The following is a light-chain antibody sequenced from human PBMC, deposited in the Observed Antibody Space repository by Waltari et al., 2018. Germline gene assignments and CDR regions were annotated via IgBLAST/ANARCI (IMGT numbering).Light chain of an antibody. CDR3: CSYAGSVV. J-gene: IGLJ2*01. CDR2: EVI. V-gene: IGLV2-23*02. Sequence: QSALTQPASVSGSPGQSITISCTGSSSDIGSYNVVSWYQHHPGKAPKLGIDEVINRPSGVSNRFSGCKSGNTASLTISGLQAEDEADYYCCSYAGSVVFGGGTKLTVL. CDR1: SSDIGSYNV.